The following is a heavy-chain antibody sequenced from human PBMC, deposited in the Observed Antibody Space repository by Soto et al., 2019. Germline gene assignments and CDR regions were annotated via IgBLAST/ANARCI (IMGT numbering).Heavy chain of an antibody. V-gene: IGHV4-30-4*01. J-gene: IGHJ4*02. CDR2: IYYSGST. D-gene: IGHD1-26*01. CDR1: GGSISSGDYY. CDR3: ARDDGGSYARADY. Sequence: SETLSLTCTVSGGSISSGDYYWSWIRQPPGKGLKWIGYIYYSGSTYYNPSLKSRVTISVDTSKNQFSLKLSSVTAADTAVYYCARDDGGSYARADYWGQGTLVTVSS.